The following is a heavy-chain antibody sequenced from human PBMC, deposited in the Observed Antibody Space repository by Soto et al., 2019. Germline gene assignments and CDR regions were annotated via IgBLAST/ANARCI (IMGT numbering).Heavy chain of an antibody. V-gene: IGHV1-69*13. CDR2: IIPIFGTA. Sequence: GASVKVSCKASGGTFSGYAISWVRQAPGQGLERMGGIIPIFGTANYAQKFQGRVTITADESTSTAYMELSSLRSEDTAVYYCARGSPIVVVVPATSELYYGMDVWGQGTTVTVSS. D-gene: IGHD2-2*01. CDR1: GGTFSGYA. CDR3: ARGSPIVVVVPATSELYYGMDV. J-gene: IGHJ6*02.